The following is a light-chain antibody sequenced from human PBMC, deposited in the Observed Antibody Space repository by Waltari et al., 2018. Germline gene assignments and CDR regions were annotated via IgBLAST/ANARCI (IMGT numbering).Light chain of an antibody. CDR1: QRISIY. CDR2: ASS. V-gene: IGKV1-39*01. CDR3: QQGYSIPVT. J-gene: IGKJ2*01. Sequence: DDQITRSPAFLSAAVEDRVTITCRTSQRISIYLNWYQQRPGKAPKFLIYASSSLQSGVPSRFSGSGSGTDFTLTISSLQPEDFATYYCQQGYSIPVTFGQGTKLEI.